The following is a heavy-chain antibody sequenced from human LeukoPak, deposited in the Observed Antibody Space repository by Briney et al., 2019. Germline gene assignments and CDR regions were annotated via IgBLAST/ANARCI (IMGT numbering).Heavy chain of an antibody. V-gene: IGHV4-4*07. D-gene: IGHD3-10*01. Sequence: PSETLSLTCTVSGGSISRSYWSWMRQPAGKGLEWIGRIYTSGSTNYNPSLKSRVTISVDTSKNQFSLKLSSVTAADTAVYYCARELLWFGESTYGFDPWGQGTLVTVSS. CDR2: IYTSGST. CDR3: ARELLWFGESTYGFDP. J-gene: IGHJ5*02. CDR1: GGSISRSY.